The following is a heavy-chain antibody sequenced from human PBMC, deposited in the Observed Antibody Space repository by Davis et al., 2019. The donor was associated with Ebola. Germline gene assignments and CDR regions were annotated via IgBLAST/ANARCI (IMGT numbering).Heavy chain of an antibody. V-gene: IGHV4-59*05. Sequence: SETLSLTCTVSGGSISSYYWSWIRQPPGKGLEWIGSIYYSGSTYYNPSLKSRVTISVDTSKNQFSLKLSSVTAADTAVYYCACPLRPVWGQGTMVTVSS. CDR2: IYYSGST. J-gene: IGHJ3*01. CDR1: GGSISSYY. CDR3: ACPLRPV.